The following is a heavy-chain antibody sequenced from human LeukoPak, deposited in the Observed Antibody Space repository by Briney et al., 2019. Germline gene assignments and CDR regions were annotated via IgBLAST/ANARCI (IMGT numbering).Heavy chain of an antibody. J-gene: IGHJ4*02. D-gene: IGHD6-13*01. Sequence: VASVKVSCKASGYTFTNYGITWVRQAPGQGLEWMGWINTYNGNTNYAQKVQGRVTMTTDTSTSTAYMEVRSLRSDDTAVYYCARGGQYSSSWALDYWGQGTLVTVSS. CDR2: INTYNGNT. CDR3: ARGGQYSSSWALDY. CDR1: GYTFTNYG. V-gene: IGHV1-18*01.